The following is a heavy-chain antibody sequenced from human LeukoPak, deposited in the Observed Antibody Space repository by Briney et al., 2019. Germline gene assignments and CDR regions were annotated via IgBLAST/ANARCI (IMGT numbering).Heavy chain of an antibody. CDR2: IYHSGST. Sequence: SETLSLTCAVSGGSISSSGYSWSWIRQPPGKGLEWIGYIYHSGSTYYNPSLKSRVTISVDRSKNQFSLKLSSVTAADTAVYYCARAYGDYVGYFQHWGQGTLVTVSS. CDR3: ARAYGDYVGYFQH. D-gene: IGHD4-17*01. CDR1: GGSISSSGYS. J-gene: IGHJ1*01. V-gene: IGHV4-30-2*01.